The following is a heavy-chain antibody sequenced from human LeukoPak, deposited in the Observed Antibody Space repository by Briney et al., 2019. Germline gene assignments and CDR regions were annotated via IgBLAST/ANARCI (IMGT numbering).Heavy chain of an antibody. V-gene: IGHV4-4*07. Sequence: SETLSLTCTVSSGSISNYHWSWIRRPAGKGLEWIGRISATGNTNYNPSLTSRVTISVDKSKNQFSLNLNSVTAADTAVYFCARVNSSGSFHDYWGQGARVTVSS. CDR3: ARVNSSGSFHDY. D-gene: IGHD6-19*01. CDR1: SGSISNYH. J-gene: IGHJ4*02. CDR2: ISATGNT.